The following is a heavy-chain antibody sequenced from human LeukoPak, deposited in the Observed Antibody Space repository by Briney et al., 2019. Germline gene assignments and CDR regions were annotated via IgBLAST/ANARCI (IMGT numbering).Heavy chain of an antibody. D-gene: IGHD5-18*01. CDR2: ISWNSGSI. CDR1: GFTFDDYA. Sequence: PGRSLRLSCAASGFTFDDYAIHWVRQAPGKGLEWVSGISWNSGSIGYADSVKGRFTISRDNAKNSLYLQMNSLRAEDTALYYCTKCAYTYGPWVPFDIWGQGTMVTVSS. J-gene: IGHJ3*02. V-gene: IGHV3-9*01. CDR3: TKCAYTYGPWVPFDI.